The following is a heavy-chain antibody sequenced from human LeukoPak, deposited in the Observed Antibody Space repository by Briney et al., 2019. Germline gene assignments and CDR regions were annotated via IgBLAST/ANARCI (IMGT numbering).Heavy chain of an antibody. Sequence: PSETLSLTCAVYGGSFSGHYWSWIRQPPGKGLEWIGEINHSGSTNYNPSLKSRVTISVDTSKNQFSLKLSSVTAADTAVYYCARVAGGYPGSWGQGTLVTVSS. V-gene: IGHV4-34*01. CDR2: INHSGST. J-gene: IGHJ4*02. D-gene: IGHD3-22*01. CDR3: ARVAGGYPGS. CDR1: GGSFSGHY.